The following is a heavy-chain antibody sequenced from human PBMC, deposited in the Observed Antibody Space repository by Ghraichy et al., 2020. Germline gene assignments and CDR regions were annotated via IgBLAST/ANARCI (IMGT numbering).Heavy chain of an antibody. V-gene: IGHV3-23*01. D-gene: IGHD2-2*02. CDR3: AKDGDYCSSTSCYTPFDY. CDR1: GFTFSSYA. CDR2: IIGSGGST. J-gene: IGHJ4*02. Sequence: GGSLRLSCAASGFTFSSYAMSWVRQAPGKGLEWVSAIIGSGGSTYYADSVKGRFTISGDNSKNTLYLQMNSLRAEDTAVYYCAKDGDYCSSTSCYTPFDYWGQGTLVTVSS.